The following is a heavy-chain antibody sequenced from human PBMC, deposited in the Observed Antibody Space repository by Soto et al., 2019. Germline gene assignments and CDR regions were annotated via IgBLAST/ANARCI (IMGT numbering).Heavy chain of an antibody. D-gene: IGHD6-13*01. J-gene: IGHJ4*02. V-gene: IGHV3-7*01. CDR2: IKQDGSEK. CDR3: ARDHGSSWYRTFDY. CDR1: GFTFSSYW. Sequence: EVQLVESGGGLVQPGGSLRLSCAASGFTFSSYWMSWVRQAPGKGLEWVANIKQDGSEKYYVDSVKGRFTISRDNDKNSLYLQMNSLRAEDTAVYYCARDHGSSWYRTFDYWGQGTLVTVSS.